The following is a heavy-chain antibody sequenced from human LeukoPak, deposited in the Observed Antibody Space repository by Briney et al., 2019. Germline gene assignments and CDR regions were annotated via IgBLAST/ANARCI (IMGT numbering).Heavy chain of an antibody. V-gene: IGHV3-30*02. J-gene: IGHJ4*02. CDR2: IWYDGSNK. D-gene: IGHD4-17*01. Sequence: GGSLRLSCAASGITFSRFGMHWIRQAPGKGLEWVAFIWYDGSNKYYADSVKGRFTISRDNSNNTLYLQMNSLRADDTAVYYCAKGHTDYGTGFDLWGQGTLVIVSS. CDR3: AKGHTDYGTGFDL. CDR1: GITFSRFG.